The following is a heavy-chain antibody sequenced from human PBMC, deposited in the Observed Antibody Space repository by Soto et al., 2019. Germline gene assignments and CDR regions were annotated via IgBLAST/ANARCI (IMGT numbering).Heavy chain of an antibody. CDR2: VYYTGST. J-gene: IGHJ4*02. V-gene: IGHV4-59*01. Sequence: SETLSLTCSVSGGSISGSYWSWIRQSPGKGLEWLGYVYYTGSTNYSPSLRSRVSISVDTSKNEFSLRLSSVTAADTAVYFCARSVAVPGAHIDYWGQGTQVNVSS. D-gene: IGHD6-19*01. CDR1: GGSISGSY. CDR3: ARSVAVPGAHIDY.